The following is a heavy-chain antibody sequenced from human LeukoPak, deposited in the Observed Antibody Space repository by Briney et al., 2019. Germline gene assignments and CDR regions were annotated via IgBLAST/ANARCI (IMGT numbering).Heavy chain of an antibody. CDR3: ARVPYCSSTSCTYYYYGMDV. CDR2: INPNSGGT. V-gene: IGHV1-2*02. CDR1: GYTFTSYD. Sequence: ASVKVSCKASGYTFTSYDINWVRQAPGQGLEWMGWINPNSGGTNYAQKFQGRVTMTRDTSTSTAYMELSRLRSDDTAVYYCARVPYCSSTSCTYYYYGMDVWGQGTTVTVSS. D-gene: IGHD2-2*01. J-gene: IGHJ6*02.